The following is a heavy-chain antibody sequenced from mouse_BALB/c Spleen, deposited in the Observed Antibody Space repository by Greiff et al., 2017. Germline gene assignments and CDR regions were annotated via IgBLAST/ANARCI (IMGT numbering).Heavy chain of an antibody. Sequence: EVQGVESGGGLVKPGGSLKLSCAASGFTFSSYTMSWVRQTPEKRLEWVATISSGGSYTYYPDSVKGRFTISRDNAKNTLYLQMSSLKSEDTAMYYCTREKLHYYAMDYWGQGTSVTVSS. CDR2: ISSGGSYT. CDR1: GFTFSSYT. J-gene: IGHJ4*01. V-gene: IGHV5-6-4*01. CDR3: TREKLHYYAMDY.